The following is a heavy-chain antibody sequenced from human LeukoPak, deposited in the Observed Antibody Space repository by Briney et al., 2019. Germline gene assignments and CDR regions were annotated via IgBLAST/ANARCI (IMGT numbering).Heavy chain of an antibody. Sequence: GGSLRLSCAASGFTVSSNYMNWVRQAPGKGLEWVSSISSSSSYIYYADSVKGRFTISRDNAKNSLYLQMNSLRAEDTAVYYCAREDYYDSSGYSHRFDYWGQGTLVTVSS. CDR2: ISSSSSYI. D-gene: IGHD3-22*01. J-gene: IGHJ4*02. V-gene: IGHV3-21*01. CDR3: AREDYYDSSGYSHRFDY. CDR1: GFTVSSNY.